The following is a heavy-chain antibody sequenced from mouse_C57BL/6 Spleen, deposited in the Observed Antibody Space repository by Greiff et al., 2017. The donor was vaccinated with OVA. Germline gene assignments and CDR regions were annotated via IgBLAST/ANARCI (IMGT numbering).Heavy chain of an antibody. Sequence: EVMLVESEGGLVQPGSSMKLSCTASGFTFSDYYMAWVRQVPEKGLEWVANINYDGSSTYYLDSLKSRFIISRDNAKNILYLQMSSLKSEDTATYYCARDQGYSNYEAMDYWGQGTSVTVSS. D-gene: IGHD2-5*01. J-gene: IGHJ4*01. CDR1: GFTFSDYY. V-gene: IGHV5-16*01. CDR2: INYDGSST. CDR3: ARDQGYSNYEAMDY.